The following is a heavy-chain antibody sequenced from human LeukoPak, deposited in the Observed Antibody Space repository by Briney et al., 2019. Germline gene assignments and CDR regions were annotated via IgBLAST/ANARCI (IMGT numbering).Heavy chain of an antibody. CDR3: ARRHPDFDLRYKAGSDYFDY. D-gene: IGHD3-9*01. CDR1: GGSISSSSYY. J-gene: IGHJ4*02. V-gene: IGHV4-39*07. Sequence: SETLSLTCTVSGGSISSSSYYWGWIRQPPGKGLEWIGSIYYSGSTYYNPSLKSRVTISVDTSKNQFSLKLSSVTAADTAVYYCARRHPDFDLRYKAGSDYFDYWGQGTLVTVSS. CDR2: IYYSGST.